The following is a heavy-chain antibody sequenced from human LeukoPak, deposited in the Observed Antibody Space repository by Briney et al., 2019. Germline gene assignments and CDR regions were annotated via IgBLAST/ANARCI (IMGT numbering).Heavy chain of an antibody. Sequence: PGGSLRLSCAASGFTFSSYGMHWVRQAPGKGLEWVAFIRYDGSNKYYADSVKGRFTISRDNSKNTLYLQMNSLRAEDTAVYYCARDVPDITYYYYYYMDVWGKGTTVIVSS. CDR2: IRYDGSNK. D-gene: IGHD3-3*01. CDR1: GFTFSSYG. CDR3: ARDVPDITYYYYYYMDV. J-gene: IGHJ6*03. V-gene: IGHV3-30*02.